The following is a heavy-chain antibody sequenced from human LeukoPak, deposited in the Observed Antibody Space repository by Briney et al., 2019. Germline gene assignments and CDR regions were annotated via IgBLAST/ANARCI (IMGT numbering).Heavy chain of an antibody. J-gene: IGHJ5*02. CDR3: ARDLHGDDYNWFDP. D-gene: IGHD4-17*01. Sequence: PSETLSHTCTVSGGSISSGGYYWSWIRQHPGKGLEWIGYIYYSGSTYYNPSLKSRVTISVDTSKNQFSLKLSSVTAADTAVYYCARDLHGDDYNWFDPWGQGTLVTVSS. V-gene: IGHV4-31*03. CDR1: GGSISSGGYY. CDR2: IYYSGST.